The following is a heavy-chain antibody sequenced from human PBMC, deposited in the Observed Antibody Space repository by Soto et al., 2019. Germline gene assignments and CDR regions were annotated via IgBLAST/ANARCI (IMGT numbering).Heavy chain of an antibody. D-gene: IGHD3-16*01. CDR1: GYTSTNKD. J-gene: IGHJ5*02. Sequence: GAPVKGSSQASGYTSTNKDVQSVRQGPGQGLEGMGRMNPGSGDTGYAQKFQGRVTMTRDISIATAYMELSSLRSDDTAIYYCARMETFGSLNWFDPWGQGTLVTVSS. CDR3: ARMETFGSLNWFDP. CDR2: MNPGSGDT. V-gene: IGHV1-8*01.